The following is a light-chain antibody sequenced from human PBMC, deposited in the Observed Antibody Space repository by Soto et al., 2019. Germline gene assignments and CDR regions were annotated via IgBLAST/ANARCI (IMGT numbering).Light chain of an antibody. CDR1: QSVSSSY. Sequence: EIVLTQSPGTLSLSPGESATLSCRASQSVSSSYLAWYQQKPGQAPSLLIYGASSRATGIPDRFSGSGSGTDFTLTISRLEPEDFAVYYCQQYGSSPPWTFGQGTKVDIK. J-gene: IGKJ1*01. CDR3: QQYGSSPPWT. V-gene: IGKV3-20*01. CDR2: GAS.